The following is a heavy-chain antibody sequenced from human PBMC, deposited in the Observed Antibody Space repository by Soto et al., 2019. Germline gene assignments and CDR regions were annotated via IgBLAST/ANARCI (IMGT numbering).Heavy chain of an antibody. D-gene: IGHD3-22*01. V-gene: IGHV3-30*04. CDR3: AREENSSGYAGTFQH. J-gene: IGHJ1*01. CDR1: GLTFSTSI. Sequence: QVQLVESGGGLVQPGRSLRLSCAASGLTFSTSIMHWVRQAPGKGLEWIAVISGDAISKIYAESVKGRFTLSRDNSKNTVYLEMKSLTAEDTAVYYCAREENSSGYAGTFQHWGQGTLVTVSA. CDR2: ISGDAISK.